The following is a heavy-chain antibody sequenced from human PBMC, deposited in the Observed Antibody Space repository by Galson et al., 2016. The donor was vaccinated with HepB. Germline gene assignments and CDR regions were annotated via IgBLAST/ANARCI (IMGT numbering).Heavy chain of an antibody. CDR1: GFTLSDSY. Sequence: PRLSCAASGFTLSDSYMTWLRQAPGKGLEWVSYISRSGTGSSIFYADSVKGRFTISRDNATNSLSLQMNSPRAEDPAVYYCARGVGFYTWGQGTLVTVSS. CDR2: ISRSGTGSSI. D-gene: IGHD3-10*01. J-gene: IGHJ5*02. CDR3: ARGVGFYT. V-gene: IGHV3-11*01.